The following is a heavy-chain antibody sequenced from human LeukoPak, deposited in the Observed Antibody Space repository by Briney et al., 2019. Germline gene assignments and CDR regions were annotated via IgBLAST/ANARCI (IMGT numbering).Heavy chain of an antibody. J-gene: IGHJ4*02. CDR1: GFTFSSND. Sequence: GGSLRLSCAASGFTFSSNDMSWVRQPPGKGLEWVSYISITSKTIKYADSVKGRFTISRDNAKNSLYLQMNSLRDEDTAVYYCARLVGSRSCSGGTCYSDYWGQGTLVTVSS. D-gene: IGHD2-15*01. V-gene: IGHV3-48*02. CDR2: ISITSKTI. CDR3: ARLVGSRSCSGGTCYSDY.